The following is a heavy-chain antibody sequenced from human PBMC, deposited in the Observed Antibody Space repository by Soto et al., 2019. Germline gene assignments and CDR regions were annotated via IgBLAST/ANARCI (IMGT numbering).Heavy chain of an antibody. CDR2: ISYDGSNK. CDR1: GFTFSSYA. CDR3: ARGYSNYPLDYGMDV. V-gene: IGHV3-30-3*01. Sequence: VGSLRLSCAASGFTFSSYAMHWVRQAPGKGLEWVAVISYDGSNKYYADSVKGRFTISRDNSKNTLYLQMNSLRAEDTAVYYCARGYSNYPLDYGMDVWGQGTTVTVSS. J-gene: IGHJ6*02. D-gene: IGHD4-4*01.